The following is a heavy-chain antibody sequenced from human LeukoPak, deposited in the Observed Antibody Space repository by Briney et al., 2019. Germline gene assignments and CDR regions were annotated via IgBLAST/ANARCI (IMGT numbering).Heavy chain of an antibody. CDR2: INPNSGGT. Sequence: PGASVKVSCKASGYTFTGYYMHWVRQAPGQGLEWMGWINPNSGGTNYAQKFQGRVTMTRDTSISTAYMELSRLRSDDTAVYYCASENIVVVPATNNWFDPWGQGTLVTVSS. CDR1: GYTFTGYY. D-gene: IGHD2-2*01. V-gene: IGHV1-2*02. J-gene: IGHJ5*02. CDR3: ASENIVVVPATNNWFDP.